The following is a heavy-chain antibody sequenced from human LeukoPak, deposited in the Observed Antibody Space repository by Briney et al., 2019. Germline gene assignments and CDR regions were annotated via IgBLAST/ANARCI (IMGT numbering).Heavy chain of an antibody. V-gene: IGHV3-23*01. J-gene: IGHJ4*02. CDR2: IVSYGAVT. CDR3: AKARSGWYLFDY. D-gene: IGHD6-19*01. Sequence: GGSLRLSCAASGFTFGNYVMNWVRQAPGKGPEWVSSIVSYGAVTYYAESLKGRFTISRDNSKNTLYLQMNSLRVEDTAIYYCAKARSGWYLFDYWGQETLVTVSS. CDR1: GFTFGNYV.